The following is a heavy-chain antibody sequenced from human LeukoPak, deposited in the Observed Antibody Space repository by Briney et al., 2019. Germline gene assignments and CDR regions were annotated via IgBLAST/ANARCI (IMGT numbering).Heavy chain of an antibody. CDR3: AKDRGDTHNSGYFVY. CDR2: IYYSGST. J-gene: IGHJ4*01. CDR1: GASISSGDYL. D-gene: IGHD3-10*01. Sequence: SETLSLTCTVSGASISSGDYLWSWIRQPPGMGLEWIGNIYYSGSTNYNASLKSRVTISIDTSKNQFSLNLSTVTAADTAVYFCAKDRGDTHNSGYFVYWGHGTLVTVSS. V-gene: IGHV4-30-4*01.